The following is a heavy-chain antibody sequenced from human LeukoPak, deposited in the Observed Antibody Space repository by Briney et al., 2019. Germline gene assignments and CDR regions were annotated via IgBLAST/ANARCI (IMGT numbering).Heavy chain of an antibody. D-gene: IGHD1/OR15-1a*01. CDR2: INPNSGGT. J-gene: IGHJ4*02. V-gene: IGHV1-2*02. CDR1: GYTFTGYY. CDR3: ARLLGTWNTFDY. Sequence: GASVKVSCKASGYTFTGYYMHWVRQAPGQGPEWMGWINPNSGGTNYAQKFQGRVTMTRDTSISTAYMELSRLRSDDTAVYYCARLLGTWNTFDYWGQGTLVTVSS.